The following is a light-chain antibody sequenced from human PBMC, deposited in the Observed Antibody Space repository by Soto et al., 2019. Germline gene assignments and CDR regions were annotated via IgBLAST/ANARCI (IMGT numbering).Light chain of an antibody. J-gene: IGLJ1*01. CDR2: DVR. CDR3: SSYTTISTYV. V-gene: IGLV2-14*01. Sequence: QSALTQPASVSGFPGQSITISCTGTSSDVGGYNYVSWYQQHPGKAPKLMIYDVRNRPSGVSNRFSGSKSVNTASLTISGLQAEDEADYYCSSYTTISTYVFGTGT. CDR1: SSDVGGYNY.